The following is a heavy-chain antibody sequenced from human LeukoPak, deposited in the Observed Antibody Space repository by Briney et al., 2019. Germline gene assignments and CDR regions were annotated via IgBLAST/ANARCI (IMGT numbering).Heavy chain of an antibody. Sequence: GGSLRLSCAASGFTFSSYSMNWVRQAPGKGLEWVSSISSSSSYIYYADSVKGRFTISRDNAKNSLYLQMNSLRAEDTAVYYCARDPYGGERLDPWGQGTLVTVSS. V-gene: IGHV3-21*01. D-gene: IGHD4-23*01. CDR2: ISSSSSYI. CDR1: GFTFSSYS. CDR3: ARDPYGGERLDP. J-gene: IGHJ5*02.